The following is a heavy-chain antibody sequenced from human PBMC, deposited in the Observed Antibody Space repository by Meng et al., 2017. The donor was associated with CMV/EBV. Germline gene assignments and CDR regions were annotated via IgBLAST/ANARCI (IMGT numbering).Heavy chain of an antibody. V-gene: IGHV3-23*01. J-gene: IGHJ4*02. D-gene: IGHD2-15*01. CDR2: IDSSGGNT. CDR3: AGWFLAHFDH. Sequence: LSCTASGSTFGSYGMSWVRQAPGKGLEWVSAIDSSGGNTHYADSVKGRLTISRDNSKNTLYLQMNSLRADDTAVYYCAGWFLAHFDHWGQGTLVTVSS. CDR1: GSTFGSYG.